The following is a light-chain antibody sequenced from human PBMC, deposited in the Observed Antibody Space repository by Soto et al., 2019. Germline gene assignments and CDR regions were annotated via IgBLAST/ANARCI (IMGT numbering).Light chain of an antibody. J-gene: IGKJ5*01. CDR3: QQANSLPIT. CDR1: QGIGNA. CDR2: GAS. Sequence: AIQMTESPSSLSASVGARVTTSCRASQGIGNALGWYKQKPGKAPKILSYGASSLQSGVPSRVSGSGAGTDFTLTISSLQPEDFETYYCQQANSLPITFGQGTRLEIK. V-gene: IGKV1-6*01.